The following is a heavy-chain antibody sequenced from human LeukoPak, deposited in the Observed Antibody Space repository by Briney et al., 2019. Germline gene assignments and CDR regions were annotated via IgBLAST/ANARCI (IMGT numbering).Heavy chain of an antibody. CDR2: INPNSGGT. D-gene: IGHD4-17*01. CDR3: ARDVGDMTTVTTADY. V-gene: IGHV1-2*02. J-gene: IGHJ4*02. CDR1: GYTFTGYY. Sequence: ASVKVSCKASGYTFTGYYMHWVRQAPGQGLEWMGWINPNSGGTNYAQKFQGRVTMTRDTSISTAYMELSRLRSDDTAVYYCARDVGDMTTVTTADYWGQGTLVTVSS.